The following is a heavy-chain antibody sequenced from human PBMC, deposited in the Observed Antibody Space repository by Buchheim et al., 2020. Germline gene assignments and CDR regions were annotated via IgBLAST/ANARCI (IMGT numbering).Heavy chain of an antibody. V-gene: IGHV3-48*03. CDR3: ARETTGGRIDY. CDR1: GFTFSSYE. Sequence: EVQLVESGGGLVQPGGSLRLSCAASGFTFSSYEMNWVRQAPGKGLEWVSYISSSGSTIYYADSVKGRFTISTDTATNSLYLQMNSLRAEDTAVYYCARETTGGRIDYWGQGTL. J-gene: IGHJ4*02. CDR2: ISSSGSTI. D-gene: IGHD4-17*01.